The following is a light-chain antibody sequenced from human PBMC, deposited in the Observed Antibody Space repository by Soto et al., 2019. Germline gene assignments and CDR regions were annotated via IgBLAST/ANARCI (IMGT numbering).Light chain of an antibody. CDR3: QSYDSSNQV. CDR1: SGSIVNSY. CDR2: EDK. J-gene: IGLJ2*01. V-gene: IGLV6-57*04. Sequence: NFMLTQPHSVSESPGKTVAISCTRSSGSIVNSYVQWYQQRPGSAPTIVIYEDKQRPSGVPDRFSGSIDSSSNSASLIISGLKTEDEADYYCQSYDSSNQVFGGGTQLTV.